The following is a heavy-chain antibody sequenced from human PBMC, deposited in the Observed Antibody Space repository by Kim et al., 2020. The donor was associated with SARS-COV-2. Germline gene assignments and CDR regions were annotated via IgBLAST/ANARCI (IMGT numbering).Heavy chain of an antibody. CDR1: GFTFSSYA. D-gene: IGHD2-15*01. V-gene: IGHV3-23*01. J-gene: IGHJ3*02. CDR2: ICGNGGST. Sequence: GGSLRLSCAASGFTFSSYAMNWVRQAPGKGLEWVSGICGNGGSTYYADSVKGRFTISRDNSRNTLYLQMNSLRAEDTAVYSCAKCSGGTCYSAFDIWGQGTMVTVSS. CDR3: AKCSGGTCYSAFDI.